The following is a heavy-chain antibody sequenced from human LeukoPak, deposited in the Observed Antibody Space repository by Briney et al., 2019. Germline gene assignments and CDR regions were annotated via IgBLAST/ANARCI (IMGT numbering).Heavy chain of an antibody. CDR3: ARGGPDCSSTSCYPNWFDP. CDR1: GDSVSSNSAA. D-gene: IGHD2-2*01. Sequence: SQTLSLTCAISGDSVSSNSAAWNWLRQSPSRGLEWLGRTCYRSKWYNDYAVSVKSRITINPDTPKNQFSLQLNSVTPEDTAVYYCARGGPDCSSTSCYPNWFDPWGQGTLVTVSS. J-gene: IGHJ5*02. V-gene: IGHV6-1*01. CDR2: TCYRSKWYN.